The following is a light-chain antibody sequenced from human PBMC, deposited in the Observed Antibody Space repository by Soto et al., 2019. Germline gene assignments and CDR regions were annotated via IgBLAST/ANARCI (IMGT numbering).Light chain of an antibody. CDR3: QQRHMWPIT. CDR1: QSFRGL. J-gene: IGKJ5*01. Sequence: EVCLTQSPVTLSLSHRERATLSCRASQSFRGLLAWYKQKPGQAPRLLIYDAYNRATGIPPRFSGSGSGTDFTLTISSLEPEDSAVYYCQQRHMWPITFGQGTRLAI. V-gene: IGKV3-11*01. CDR2: DAY.